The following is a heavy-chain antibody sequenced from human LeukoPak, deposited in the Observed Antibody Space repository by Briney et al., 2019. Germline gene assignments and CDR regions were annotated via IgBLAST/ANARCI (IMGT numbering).Heavy chain of an antibody. J-gene: IGHJ4*02. CDR3: ATDQRFLEWLFNY. CDR1: GYTLTELS. CDR2: FDPEDGET. Sequence: ASVKVSCKVSGYTLTELSMHWVRQAPGKGLEWMGGFDPEDGETTYAQKFQGRVTMTEDTSTDTAYMELSSLRSEDTAVYYCATDQRFLEWLFNYWGQGTLVTVSS. D-gene: IGHD3-3*01. V-gene: IGHV1-24*01.